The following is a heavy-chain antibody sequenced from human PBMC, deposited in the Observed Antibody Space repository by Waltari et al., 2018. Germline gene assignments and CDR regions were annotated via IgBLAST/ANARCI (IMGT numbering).Heavy chain of an antibody. D-gene: IGHD3-3*01. J-gene: IGHJ5*02. CDR3: ARERHRLMEEGYLMALDP. CDR2: ISGNNGHT. CDR1: GGSLRGYT. V-gene: IGHV1-18*01. Sequence: QVQLLQSGAEVRRPGSSVKISCSTSGGSLRGYTFSWLRQAPGQRPEWMGWISGNNGHTNHAQKFQCRLIMTKDTSTTTVYMELTYLTSDDTAVYYCARERHRLMEEGYLMALDPWGQGTLVTVSS.